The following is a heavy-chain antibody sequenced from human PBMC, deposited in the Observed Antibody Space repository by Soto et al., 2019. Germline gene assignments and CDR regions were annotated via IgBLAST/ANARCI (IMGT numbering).Heavy chain of an antibody. CDR3: ARCQLALRDRFDY. V-gene: IGHV5-51*01. CDR2: IYPGDSDT. J-gene: IGHJ4*02. D-gene: IGHD6-6*01. Sequence: PGESLKISCKGSGYRFTSYWIGWVRQMPGKGLEWMGIIYPGDSDTRYSPSFQGQVTISADKSISTAYLQWSSLKASDTAMYYCARCQLALRDRFDYWGQGTLVTVSS. CDR1: GYRFTSYW.